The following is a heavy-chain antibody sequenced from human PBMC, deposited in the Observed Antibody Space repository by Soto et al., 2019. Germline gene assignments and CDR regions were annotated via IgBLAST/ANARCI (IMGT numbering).Heavy chain of an antibody. CDR2: ISYDGSNK. D-gene: IGHD6-19*01. CDR3: AEGRGGSGWYF. J-gene: IGHJ4*02. CDR1: GFTFSSYA. Sequence: GGSLRLSCAASGFTFSSYAMHWVRQAPGKGLEWVAVISYDGSNKYYADSVKGRFTISRDNSKNPLYLQMNSLRAEDTAVYYCAEGRGGSGWYFWGQGTLVTVSS. V-gene: IGHV3-30-3*01.